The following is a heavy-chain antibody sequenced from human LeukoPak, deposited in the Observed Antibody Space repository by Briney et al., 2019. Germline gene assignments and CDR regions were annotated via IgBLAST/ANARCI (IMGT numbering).Heavy chain of an antibody. V-gene: IGHV3-23*01. Sequence: PGRSLRLSCAASGFTFSSYAMSWVRQAPGKGLEWVSAISGSGGSTYYADSVKGRFTISRDNSKNTLYPQMNSLRAEDTAVYYCAKADSSGYYYEEYAFDIWGQGTMVTVSS. CDR2: ISGSGGST. D-gene: IGHD3-22*01. CDR3: AKADSSGYYYEEYAFDI. J-gene: IGHJ3*02. CDR1: GFTFSSYA.